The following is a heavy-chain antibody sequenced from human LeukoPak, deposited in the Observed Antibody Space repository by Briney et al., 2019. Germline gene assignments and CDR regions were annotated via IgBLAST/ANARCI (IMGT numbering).Heavy chain of an antibody. Sequence: VASVKVSCTASGYTFTDYYMHWVRQAPGQGLEWMGWINPNRGGTNYAQKFQGRVTMTRDTSISTAYMELSRLRSDDTAVYYCARDYCSGGSCYPGLDYWGQGTLVTVSS. J-gene: IGHJ4*02. CDR1: GYTFTDYY. CDR2: INPNRGGT. CDR3: ARDYCSGGSCYPGLDY. D-gene: IGHD2-15*01. V-gene: IGHV1-2*02.